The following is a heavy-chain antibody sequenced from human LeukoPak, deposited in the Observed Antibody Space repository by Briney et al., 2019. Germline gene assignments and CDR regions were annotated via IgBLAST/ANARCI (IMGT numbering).Heavy chain of an antibody. CDR1: GFTFSDYY. D-gene: IGHD6-19*01. CDR2: ISSSGSTI. Sequence: GGSLRLSCAASGFTFSDYYMSWIRQAPGKGLEWVSYISSSGSTIYYAESVKGRFTISRDNAKNSLYLQMDSLRAEDTAVYYCAREFSEGGWYRKSAFDIWGQGTMVTVSS. V-gene: IGHV3-11*01. CDR3: AREFSEGGWYRKSAFDI. J-gene: IGHJ3*02.